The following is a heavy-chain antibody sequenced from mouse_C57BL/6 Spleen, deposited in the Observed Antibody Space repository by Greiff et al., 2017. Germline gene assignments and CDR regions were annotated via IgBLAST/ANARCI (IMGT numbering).Heavy chain of an antibody. CDR1: GYAFSSYW. Sequence: VQLQESGAELVKPGASVKISCKASGYAFSSYWMNWVKQRPGKGLEWIGQIYPGDGDTNYNGKFKGKATLTADKSSSTAYMQLSSLTSEDSAVYFCAGEGGYYVHAMDYWGQGTSVTVSS. CDR2: IYPGDGDT. J-gene: IGHJ4*01. V-gene: IGHV1-80*01. D-gene: IGHD2-3*01. CDR3: AGEGGYYVHAMDY.